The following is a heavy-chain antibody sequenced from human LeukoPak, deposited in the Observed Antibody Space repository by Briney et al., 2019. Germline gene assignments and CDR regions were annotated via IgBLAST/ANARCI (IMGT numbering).Heavy chain of an antibody. J-gene: IGHJ5*02. V-gene: IGHV3-23*01. CDR2: ISVSGGST. Sequence: GGSLRLSCAASGFTFSSYAMSWVRQAPGKGLEWVSAISVSGGSTYYADSVKGRFTISRDNSKNTLYLQMNSLRAEDTTVYYCARGLRSTTVTTSYWFDPWGQGTLVTVSS. CDR3: ARGLRSTTVTTSYWFDP. D-gene: IGHD4-17*01. CDR1: GFTFSSYA.